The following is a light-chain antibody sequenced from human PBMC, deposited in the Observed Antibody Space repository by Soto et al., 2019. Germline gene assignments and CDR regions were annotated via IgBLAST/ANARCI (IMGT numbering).Light chain of an antibody. CDR1: SNDIGGYNL. V-gene: IGLV2-23*02. J-gene: IGLJ2*01. Sequence: QSVLTQPASVSGSPGQSITISCTGTSNDIGGYNLVSWYQQHPCKAPKLIIYEASERPSGVSDRFSGSRSGNTASLTISTLQAEDEADYSCCSFAGGATFVFGGGTKLTVL. CDR2: EAS. CDR3: CSFAGGATFV.